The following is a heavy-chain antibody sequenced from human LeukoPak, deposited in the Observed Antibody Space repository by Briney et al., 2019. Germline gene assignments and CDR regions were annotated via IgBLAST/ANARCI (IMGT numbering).Heavy chain of an antibody. CDR1: GFTFSSYA. J-gene: IGHJ4*02. Sequence: SLRLSCAASGFTFSSYAMHWVRQAPGKGLEWVSGISWNSGSIGYADSVKGRFTISRDNAKNSLYLQMNSLRAEDTALYYCAKDHYDILTGPGPYYFDYWGQGTLVTVSS. D-gene: IGHD3-9*01. V-gene: IGHV3-9*01. CDR2: ISWNSGSI. CDR3: AKDHYDILTGPGPYYFDY.